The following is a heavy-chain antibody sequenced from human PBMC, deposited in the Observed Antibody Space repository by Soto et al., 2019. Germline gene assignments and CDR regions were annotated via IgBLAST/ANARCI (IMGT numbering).Heavy chain of an antibody. CDR1: GYTFTSYG. V-gene: IGHV1-18*01. J-gene: IGHJ4*02. Sequence: ASVKVSCKASGYTFTSYGISWVRQAPGQGLEWMGWISAYNGNTNYAQKLQGRVTMTTDTSTSTAYMELRSLRSDDTAVYYCARGEGITMVRGVIITGDFDYWGQGTLVTVSS. D-gene: IGHD3-10*01. CDR2: ISAYNGNT. CDR3: ARGEGITMVRGVIITGDFDY.